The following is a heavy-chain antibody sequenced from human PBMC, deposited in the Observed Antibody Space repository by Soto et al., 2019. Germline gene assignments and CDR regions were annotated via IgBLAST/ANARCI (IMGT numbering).Heavy chain of an antibody. CDR2: IIPIFGTA. J-gene: IGHJ4*02. CDR1: GGTFSIYA. D-gene: IGHD3-3*01. Sequence: GASVKVSCKASGGTFSIYAISWVRQAPGQGLEWMGGIIPIFGTANYAQKLQGRVTMTTDTSTSTAYMELRSLRSDDTAVYYCARGIWSGYSYYFDYWGQETLVTVSS. CDR3: ARGIWSGYSYYFDY. V-gene: IGHV1-69*05.